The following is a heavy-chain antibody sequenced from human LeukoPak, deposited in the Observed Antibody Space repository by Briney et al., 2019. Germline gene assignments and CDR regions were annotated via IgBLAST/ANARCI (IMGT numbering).Heavy chain of an antibody. J-gene: IGHJ4*02. V-gene: IGHV5-51*01. CDR1: GYSFTSYW. CDR3: ARGTGVRYCSNGVCYTSDY. CDR2: IYPGDSDT. D-gene: IGHD2-8*01. Sequence: GESLKISCKGSGYSFTSYWIGWVRQMPGKGLEWMGIIYPGDSDTRYSPSFQGQVTISADKSISTAYLQWSSLKASDTAMYYCARGTGVRYCSNGVCYTSDYWGQGTLVTVSS.